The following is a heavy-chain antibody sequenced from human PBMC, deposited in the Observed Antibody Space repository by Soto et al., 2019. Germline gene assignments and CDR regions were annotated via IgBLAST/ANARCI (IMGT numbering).Heavy chain of an antibody. D-gene: IGHD3-10*01. V-gene: IGHV3-11*06. CDR2: ISSSSSYT. J-gene: IGHJ3*02. CDR3: ARTGKAGAFDI. Sequence: GGSLRLSCAASGFTFSDYYMSWIRQAPGKGLEWVSYISSSSSYTNYADSVKGRFTNSRDSAKNSLYLQMNSLRAEDTAVYYCARTGKAGAFDIWGQGTMVTVSS. CDR1: GFTFSDYY.